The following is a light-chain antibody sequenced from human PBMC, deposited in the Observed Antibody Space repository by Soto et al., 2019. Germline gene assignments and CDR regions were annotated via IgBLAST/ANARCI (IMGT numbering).Light chain of an antibody. CDR1: SSDVGGYNY. Sequence: QSALTQPASVSGSPGQSITISCTGTSSDVGGYNYVSWYQQHPGKAPKLMIYEVSNRPSGVSNRFSGSKSGNTASLTISGLQADYEADYYCSSYTSSSRYVFGTGTKVTVL. CDR3: SSYTSSSRYV. J-gene: IGLJ1*01. V-gene: IGLV2-14*01. CDR2: EVS.